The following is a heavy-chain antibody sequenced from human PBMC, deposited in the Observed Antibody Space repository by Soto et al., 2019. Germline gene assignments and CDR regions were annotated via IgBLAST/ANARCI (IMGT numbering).Heavy chain of an antibody. V-gene: IGHV3-33*01. Sequence: QTGGSLRLSCAASGFTFSSYGMHWVRQAPGKGLKWVAVIWYDGSNKYYADSVKGRFTISRDNSKNTLYLQMNSLRAEDTAVYYCARETYGGNSYPFDYWGQGTLVTVSS. D-gene: IGHD2-21*02. CDR3: ARETYGGNSYPFDY. CDR2: IWYDGSNK. CDR1: GFTFSSYG. J-gene: IGHJ4*02.